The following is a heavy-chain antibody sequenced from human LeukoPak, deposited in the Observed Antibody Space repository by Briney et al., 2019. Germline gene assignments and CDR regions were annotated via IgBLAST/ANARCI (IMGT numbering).Heavy chain of an antibody. V-gene: IGHV3-21*01. J-gene: IGHJ4*02. CDR1: GFTFSSYS. D-gene: IGHD2-2*01. Sequence: GGSLRLSCAASGFTFSSYSMNWVRQAPGRGLEWVSSISSSSSYIYYADSVKGRFTISRDNAKNSLYLQMNSLRAEDTAVYYCARDCSSTSCYSLWGQGTLVTVSS. CDR3: ARDCSSTSCYSL. CDR2: ISSSSSYI.